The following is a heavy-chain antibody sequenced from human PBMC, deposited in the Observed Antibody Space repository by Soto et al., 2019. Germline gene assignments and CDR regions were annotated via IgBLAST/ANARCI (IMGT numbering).Heavy chain of an antibody. Sequence: EVQLLESGGGLVQPGGSLRLSCAASGFTFSSYAMSWVRQAPGKGLEWVSAISGSGGSTYYADSVKGRFSISRDNIKTTLDLKMNSLRADDTAVYDCAKDAYDDSCGYRPYYSDYRGQGTLVTVSS. V-gene: IGHV3-23*01. CDR1: GFTFSSYA. J-gene: IGHJ4*02. CDR2: ISGSGGST. CDR3: AKDAYDDSCGYRPYYSDY. D-gene: IGHD3-22*01.